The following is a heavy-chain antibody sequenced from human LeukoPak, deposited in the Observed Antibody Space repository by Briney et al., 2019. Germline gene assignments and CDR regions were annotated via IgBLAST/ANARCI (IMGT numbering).Heavy chain of an antibody. Sequence: PGGSLRLSCAASGFTFDDYAMHWVRQAPGKGLEWVSLISWDGGSTYYADSVKGRFTISRDNNKKLLYLQMNSLRTEDTALYYCAKAHGNHLLAGFDIWGQGTMVTVSS. CDR2: ISWDGGST. V-gene: IGHV3-43D*03. CDR3: AKAHGNHLLAGFDI. D-gene: IGHD2-15*01. J-gene: IGHJ3*02. CDR1: GFTFDDYA.